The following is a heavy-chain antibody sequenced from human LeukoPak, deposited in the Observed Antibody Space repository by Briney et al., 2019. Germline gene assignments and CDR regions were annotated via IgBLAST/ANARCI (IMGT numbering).Heavy chain of an antibody. CDR1: GFTFSNYF. Sequence: GGSLRLSCAASGFTFSNYFMHWVRQAPGKGLVWVSRISGDGTTTMYADSVKGRFTISRDNAKNTLYLQMNSLRDEDTAVYYCAKRVDATRWFDPWGQGTLVAVSS. CDR3: AKRVDATRWFDP. J-gene: IGHJ5*02. D-gene: IGHD2-15*01. V-gene: IGHV3-74*03. CDR2: ISGDGTTT.